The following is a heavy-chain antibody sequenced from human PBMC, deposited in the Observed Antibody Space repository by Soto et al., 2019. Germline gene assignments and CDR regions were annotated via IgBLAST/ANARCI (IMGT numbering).Heavy chain of an antibody. Sequence: ASVKVSCKASGYTFTKYDINWVRQAPGQGLEWMGWVNPNSGNTGYAQMFQGRVTMTTNTSTTTANMELSSLRSEDTAVYYCAAGSNYFDFWSGPRAIDSFYGMAVWGHGTPVPLSS. CDR2: VNPNSGNT. CDR1: GYTFTKYD. J-gene: IGHJ6*02. D-gene: IGHD3-3*01. V-gene: IGHV1-8*01. CDR3: AAGSNYFDFWSGPRAIDSFYGMAV.